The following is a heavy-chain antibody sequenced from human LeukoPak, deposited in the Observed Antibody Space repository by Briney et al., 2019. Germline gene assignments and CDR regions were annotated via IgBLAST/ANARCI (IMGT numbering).Heavy chain of an antibody. Sequence: SVKVSCKASGGTFSSYAISWVRQAPGQGLEWMGGIIPIFGTANYAQKFQGRVTITTDESTSTAYMELGSLRSEDTAVYYCATPAYYDLWSGPTNYYYYYMDVWGKGTTVTVSS. J-gene: IGHJ6*03. CDR1: GGTFSSYA. CDR2: IIPIFGTA. V-gene: IGHV1-69*05. D-gene: IGHD3-3*01. CDR3: ATPAYYDLWSGPTNYYYYYMDV.